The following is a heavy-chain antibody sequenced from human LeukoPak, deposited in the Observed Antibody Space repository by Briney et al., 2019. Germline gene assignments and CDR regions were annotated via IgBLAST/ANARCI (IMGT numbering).Heavy chain of an antibody. J-gene: IGHJ4*02. V-gene: IGHV3-23*01. D-gene: IGHD6-19*01. CDR2: ISGSGGST. Sequence: GGSLRLSCATSGFTFSSYWMSWVRRAPGKGLEWVSAISGSGGSTYYADSVKGRFTISRDNSKNTLYLQMNSLRAEDTAVYYCAKDEQWLGYFDYWGQGTLVTVSS. CDR1: GFTFSSYW. CDR3: AKDEQWLGYFDY.